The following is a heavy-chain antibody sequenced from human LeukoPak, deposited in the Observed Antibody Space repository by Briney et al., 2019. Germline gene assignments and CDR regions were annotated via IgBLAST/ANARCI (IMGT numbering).Heavy chain of an antibody. V-gene: IGHV4-30-4*08. J-gene: IGHJ4*02. CDR1: GGSISSGDYY. CDR3: ARYCSSTSCYLFDH. CDR2: IYYSGST. Sequence: SETLSLTCTVSGGSISSGDYYWSWIRQPPGKGLEWIGYIYYSGSTYYNPSLKSRVTISVDTSKNQFSLKLSSETAADTAVYYCARYCSSTSCYLFDHWGQGTLVTVSS. D-gene: IGHD2-2*01.